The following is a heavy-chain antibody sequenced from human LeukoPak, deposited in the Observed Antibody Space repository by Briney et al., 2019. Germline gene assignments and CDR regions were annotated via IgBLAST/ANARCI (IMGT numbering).Heavy chain of an antibody. CDR3: VSFSYDIDGHTKSDY. V-gene: IGHV3-74*01. D-gene: IGHD3-22*01. CDR2: IKNDGSSP. Sequence: GGSLRLSCAASGFTFSSYWMHWVRQAPGKGLVWVSRIKNDGSSPTYADSVKGRFTISRDNAKNTLYLQMNSLRAEDTAVYYCVSFSYDIDGHTKSDYWGQGTLVTVSS. J-gene: IGHJ4*02. CDR1: GFTFSSYW.